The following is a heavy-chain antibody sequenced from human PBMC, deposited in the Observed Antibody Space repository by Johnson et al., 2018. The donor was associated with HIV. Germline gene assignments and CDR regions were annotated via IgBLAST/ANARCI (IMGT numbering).Heavy chain of an antibody. CDR2: IASACDT. CDR3: ARAVARGQWLADGYI. Sequence: VQLVESGGGLVQPGRSLRLSCAASGCTFSRSDMHWVRQGRGKGLEWVSGIASACDTSSPGSVKGRFTVPRENAKNSLYLQMNSLRHNDTAVYYCARAVARGQWLADGYIWGQGTTVTVSS. V-gene: IGHV3-13*01. J-gene: IGHJ3*02. D-gene: IGHD6-19*01. CDR1: GCTFSRSD.